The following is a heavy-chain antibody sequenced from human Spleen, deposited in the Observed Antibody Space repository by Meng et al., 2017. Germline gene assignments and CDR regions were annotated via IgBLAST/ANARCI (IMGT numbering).Heavy chain of an antibody. Sequence: QVQLQQWGAGLLKPSETLSLTCAVYGGSFSGYYWSWIRQPPGKGLEWIGEINHSGNTNYNPSLKSRVTISVDTSKNQFSLKLSSVTAADAAVYYCARGDGDDYWGQGTLVTVSS. CDR2: INHSGNT. J-gene: IGHJ4*02. CDR1: GGSFSGYY. CDR3: ARGDGDDY. V-gene: IGHV4-34*01.